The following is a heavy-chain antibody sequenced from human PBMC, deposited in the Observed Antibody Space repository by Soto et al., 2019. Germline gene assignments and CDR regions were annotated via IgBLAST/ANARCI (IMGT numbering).Heavy chain of an antibody. CDR2: IYYSGST. CDR3: ARLLVRGVLDYYYGMDV. V-gene: IGHV4-39*01. D-gene: IGHD3-10*01. CDR1: GGSISSSSYY. Sequence: PSETLSLTCTVSGGSISSSSYYWGWIRQPPGKGLEWIGSIYYSGSTYYNPSLKSRVTISVDTSKNQFSLKLSSVTAADTAVYYCARLLVRGVLDYYYGMDVWGQGTTVTVSS. J-gene: IGHJ6*02.